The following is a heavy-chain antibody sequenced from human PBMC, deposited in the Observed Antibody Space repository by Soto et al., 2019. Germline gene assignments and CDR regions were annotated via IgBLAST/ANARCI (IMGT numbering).Heavy chain of an antibody. CDR3: APQRGGGGY. V-gene: IGHV3-53*01. CDR2: IYSGGYT. J-gene: IGHJ4*02. Sequence: EVQLVESGGGLIQPGGSLRLSCAVSGFTVSNNYMSWVRQAPGKGLEGVSVIYSGGYTAYGDSVKGRFTISRDNSKNTPFLKMNRRSADDPAVYLCAPQRGGGGYWGQGTLVTVSS. D-gene: IGHD6-25*01. CDR1: GFTVSNNY.